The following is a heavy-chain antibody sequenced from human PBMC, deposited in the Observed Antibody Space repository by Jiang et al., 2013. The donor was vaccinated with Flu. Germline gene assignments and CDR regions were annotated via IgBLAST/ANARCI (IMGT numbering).Heavy chain of an antibody. V-gene: IGHV3-48*03. Sequence: QLVESGGGLVQPGESLRLSCAASGFTFTSYEMIWVRQAPGKGLEWVSYISSSSGTIYYADSVKGRFTISRDNAKNSLYLQMNRLRVEDTVVYYCARVVTAYWYFDLWGRGTLVTVSS. J-gene: IGHJ2*01. CDR2: ISSSSGTI. CDR3: ARVVTAYWYFDL. D-gene: IGHD2-21*02. CDR1: GFTFTSYE.